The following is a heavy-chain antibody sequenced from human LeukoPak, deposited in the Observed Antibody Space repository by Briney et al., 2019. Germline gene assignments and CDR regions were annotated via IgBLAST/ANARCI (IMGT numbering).Heavy chain of an antibody. V-gene: IGHV3-7*01. CDR2: IKQDGSEK. Sequence: GGSLRLSCAASGFTFSSYWMSWVRLAPGKGLEWVASIKQDGSEKYYVDSVKGRFTISRDTAKNSLFLQMNSLRAEDTAVYHCARVNSADNSGSYYRHFDLWGRGTLVTVSP. J-gene: IGHJ2*01. CDR1: GFTFSSYW. CDR3: ARVNSADNSGSYYRHFDL. D-gene: IGHD3-22*01.